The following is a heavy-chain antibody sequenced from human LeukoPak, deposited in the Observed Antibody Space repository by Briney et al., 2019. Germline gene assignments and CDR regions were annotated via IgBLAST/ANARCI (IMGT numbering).Heavy chain of an antibody. CDR1: GGSFNGYY. D-gene: IGHD6-25*01. CDR2: INHSGST. Sequence: KASETLSLTCAVYGGSFNGYYWTWIRQPPGEGLEWIGEINHSGSTDYNPSLKSRVTISVDTSKNQFSLKLNSVTAADTAVYYCARGQLRLSNWGQGSLVIVSS. J-gene: IGHJ4*02. CDR3: ARGQLRLSN. V-gene: IGHV4-34*01.